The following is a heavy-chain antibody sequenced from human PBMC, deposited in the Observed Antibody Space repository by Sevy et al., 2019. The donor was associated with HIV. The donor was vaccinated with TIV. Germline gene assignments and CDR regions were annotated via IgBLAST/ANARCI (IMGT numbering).Heavy chain of an antibody. J-gene: IGHJ4*02. CDR3: ARELVVVPAADTFDY. CDR1: GFTFSSYW. CDR2: IKQDGSEK. V-gene: IGHV3-7*01. D-gene: IGHD2-2*01. Sequence: GGSLRLSCAASGFTFSSYWMNWVRQAPGKGLEWVANIKQDGSEKYYVDSVKGRFTISRDNAKNSLYLQMNSLRAEDTAVYYCARELVVVPAADTFDYWGQGTLVTVSS.